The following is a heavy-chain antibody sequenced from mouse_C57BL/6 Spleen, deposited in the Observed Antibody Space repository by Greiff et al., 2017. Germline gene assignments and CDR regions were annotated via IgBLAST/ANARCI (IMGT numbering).Heavy chain of an antibody. V-gene: IGHV5-9*01. CDR2: ISGGGGNT. CDR1: GFTFSSYT. CDR3: ARHGGSNYVPYYYAMDY. D-gene: IGHD2-5*01. J-gene: IGHJ4*01. Sequence: EVKLVESGGGLVKPGGSLKLSCAASGFTFSSYTMSWVRQTPEQRLEWVATISGGGGNTYYPDSVTGRFTISRDNAKNTLYLQMSRLRSEDTALYYCARHGGSNYVPYYYAMDYWGQGTSVTVSS.